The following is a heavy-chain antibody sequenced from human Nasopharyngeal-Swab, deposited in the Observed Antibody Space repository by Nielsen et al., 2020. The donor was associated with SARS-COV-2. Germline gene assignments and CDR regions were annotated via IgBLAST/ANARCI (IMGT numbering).Heavy chain of an antibody. J-gene: IGHJ4*02. Sequence: ASVKVSCKASGYTLTNYYMHWVRQAPGQGLEWMGIINPSGGSTNYAQGFQGRVTMTRDTSTNSVYMELSSLRSEDTAMYYCARSIIGLRDYGDYSVEFRTTSHFDYWGQGTLVTVSS. CDR3: ARSIIGLRDYGDYSVEFRTTSHFDY. D-gene: IGHD4-17*01. CDR2: INPSGGST. V-gene: IGHV1-46*01. CDR1: GYTLTNYY.